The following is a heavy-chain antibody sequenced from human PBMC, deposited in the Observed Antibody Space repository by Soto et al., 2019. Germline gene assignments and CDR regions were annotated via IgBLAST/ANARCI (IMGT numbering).Heavy chain of an antibody. Sequence: SGPNAGEPTETLTLTCTFSGFSLSTGGMCVSWIRQPPGKALEWLARIDWDDDEYFSTSLKTRLTISKDTSKNQVVLTMTNMDPVDTATYYCARSAAAGHYYFDYWGQGTLVTVSS. CDR3: ARSAAAGHYYFDY. V-gene: IGHV2-70*11. CDR2: IDWDDDE. D-gene: IGHD6-13*01. J-gene: IGHJ4*02. CDR1: GFSLSTGGMC.